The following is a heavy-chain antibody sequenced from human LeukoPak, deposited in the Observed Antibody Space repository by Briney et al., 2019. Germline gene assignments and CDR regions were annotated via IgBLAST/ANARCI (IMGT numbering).Heavy chain of an antibody. CDR1: GFTFSSYA. Sequence: GGSLRLSCAASGFTFSSYAMSWVRQAPGKGLEWVSAISGSGGSTYYADSVKGRFTISRDNSKNTLYLQMNSLRAEDTAVYYCAKEMRPYDILTGYFPTGGQGTLVTVS. CDR3: AKEMRPYDILTGYFPT. D-gene: IGHD3-9*01. CDR2: ISGSGGST. V-gene: IGHV3-23*01. J-gene: IGHJ4*02.